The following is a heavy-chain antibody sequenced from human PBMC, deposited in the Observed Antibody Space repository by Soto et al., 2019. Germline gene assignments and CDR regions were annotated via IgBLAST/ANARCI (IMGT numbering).Heavy chain of an antibody. CDR1: GFTFSSYS. J-gene: IGHJ3*02. CDR3: AKDIDYGGNSGAFDI. Sequence: GGSLRLSCAASGFTFSSYSMNWVRQAPGKGLEWVSGISWNSGSIGYADSVKGRFTISRDNAKNSLYLQMNSLRAEDTALYYCAKDIDYGGNSGAFDIWGQGTMVTVSS. V-gene: IGHV3-9*01. CDR2: ISWNSGSI. D-gene: IGHD4-17*01.